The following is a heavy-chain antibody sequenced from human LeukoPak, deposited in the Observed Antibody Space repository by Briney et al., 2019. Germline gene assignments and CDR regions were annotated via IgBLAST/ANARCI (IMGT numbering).Heavy chain of an antibody. CDR3: ARDVGATRARSDAFDI. D-gene: IGHD1-26*01. V-gene: IGHV4-39*02. CDR2: IYYSGST. CDR1: GGSISSSSYY. Sequence: SETLSLTCTVSGGSISSSSYYWGWIRQPPGKGLEWIGSIYYSGSTYYNPSLKSRVTMSVNTSKNPFSLKLSSVTVADTAVYHCARDVGATRARSDAFDIWGQGTMDTVSS. J-gene: IGHJ3*02.